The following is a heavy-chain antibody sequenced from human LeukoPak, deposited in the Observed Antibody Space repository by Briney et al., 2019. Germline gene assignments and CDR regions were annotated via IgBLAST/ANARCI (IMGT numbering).Heavy chain of an antibody. Sequence: SETLSLTCTVSGGSISSYYWSWIRQPAGKGLEWIGRIYTSGSTNYNPSLKSRVTISVDTSKNQFSLKLSSVTAADTAVYYCARDSSQNYDFWSGYFDYWGQGTLVTVSP. D-gene: IGHD3-3*01. CDR1: GGSISSYY. CDR3: ARDSSQNYDFWSGYFDY. V-gene: IGHV4-4*07. CDR2: IYTSGST. J-gene: IGHJ4*02.